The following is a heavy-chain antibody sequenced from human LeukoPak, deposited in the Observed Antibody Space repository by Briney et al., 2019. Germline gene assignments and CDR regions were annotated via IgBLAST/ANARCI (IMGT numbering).Heavy chain of an antibody. J-gene: IGHJ5*02. Sequence: SETLSLTCAVYGGSFSGYYWSWIRQPPGKGLEWIGSIYYSGSTYYNPSLKSRVTISVDTSKNQFSLKLSSVTAADTAVYYCARHAARRDGYNTNWFDPWGQGTLVTVSS. CDR3: ARHAARRDGYNTNWFDP. V-gene: IGHV4-34*01. CDR2: IYYSGST. CDR1: GGSFSGYY. D-gene: IGHD5-24*01.